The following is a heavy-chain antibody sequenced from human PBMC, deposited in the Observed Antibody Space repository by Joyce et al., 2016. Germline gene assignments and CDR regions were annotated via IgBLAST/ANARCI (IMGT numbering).Heavy chain of an antibody. CDR1: RGSINSDY. Sequence: QVQLQESGPGRVKPSETLSRTCRVSRGSINSDYWSWIRQPPGKGLEWIGYIYYSGNTGYNPSLKGRVTISVDTSMRQFSLKVTSVTAADTAVYYCARGAVALLDSWGQGTLVTVSS. CDR2: IYYSGNT. J-gene: IGHJ4*02. V-gene: IGHV4-59*01. CDR3: ARGAVALLDS. D-gene: IGHD4-23*01.